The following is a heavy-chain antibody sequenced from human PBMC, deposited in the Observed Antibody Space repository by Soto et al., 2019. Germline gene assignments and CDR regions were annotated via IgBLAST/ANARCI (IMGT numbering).Heavy chain of an antibody. Sequence: SETLSLTCTVSGASVSTGYWSWIRQPPGKGLEWIGFMYFGGSFNYNPSLTGRVTISLETSKSQISLRLSSVTAADTAVYYCARLGAFYQSLAPWGPGTLVTVSS. CDR2: MYFGGSF. CDR3: ARLGAFYQSLAP. CDR1: GASVSTGY. V-gene: IGHV4-59*08. D-gene: IGHD3-3*02. J-gene: IGHJ5*02.